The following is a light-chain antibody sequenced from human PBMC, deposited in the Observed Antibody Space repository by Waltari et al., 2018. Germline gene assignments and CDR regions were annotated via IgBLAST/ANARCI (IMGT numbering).Light chain of an antibody. V-gene: IGKV1-39*01. Sequence: TQSPGTLSACVGDRVTITCRASQRISTYLNWYQQKPGEVPRLLIFFASSLQSGVPSIFSGSGSGTDFTLTISTLQPEDFATYYCQQTYSMPWTFGQGTNVEIK. CDR2: FAS. CDR1: QRISTY. CDR3: QQTYSMPWT. J-gene: IGKJ1*01.